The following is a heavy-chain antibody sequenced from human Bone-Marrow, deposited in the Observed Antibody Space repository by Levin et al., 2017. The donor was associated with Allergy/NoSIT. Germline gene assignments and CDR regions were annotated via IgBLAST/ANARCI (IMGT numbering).Heavy chain of an antibody. CDR2: ISYDGRNK. D-gene: IGHD3-22*01. V-gene: IGHV3-30*04. CDR3: AREGIPPYDHDSSVIGRYFDY. Sequence: PGGSLRLSCAASGFTFSSYIMHWVRQAPGKGLEWVAIISYDGRNKYNGDSVKGRFTISRDDSKNTLFLQMNSLRAEDTAVYYCAREGIPPYDHDSSVIGRYFDYWGQGTLVTVSS. CDR1: GFTFSSYI. J-gene: IGHJ4*02.